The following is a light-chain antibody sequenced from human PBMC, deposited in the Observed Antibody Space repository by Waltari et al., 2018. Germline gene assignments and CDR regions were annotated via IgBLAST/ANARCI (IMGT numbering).Light chain of an antibody. CDR1: QSLLKSDGYRH. Sequence: DIVMPQSPLSLPVTPGESASISCRSSQSLLKSDGYRHLDWDLQKPGQSPQLLMYLGSNRASGVPDRFSGSGSGTDFTLRISRVEADDVGVYYCMQAFENPRTLGQGTKVEIK. V-gene: IGKV2-28*01. CDR3: MQAFENPRT. J-gene: IGKJ1*01. CDR2: LGS.